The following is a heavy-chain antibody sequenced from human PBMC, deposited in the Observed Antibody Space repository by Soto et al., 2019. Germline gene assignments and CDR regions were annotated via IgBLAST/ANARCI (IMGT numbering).Heavy chain of an antibody. V-gene: IGHV3-30*18. Sequence: PGGSLRLSCAASGFTFSSYGMHWVRQSPGKGLEWVAVISYDGSNKYYADSVKGRFTISRDNSKNTLYLQMNSLRAEDTAVYYCAKFHPTDIVVVPAALTFDYWGQGTLVTVSS. D-gene: IGHD2-2*01. J-gene: IGHJ4*02. CDR1: GFTFSSYG. CDR3: AKFHPTDIVVVPAALTFDY. CDR2: ISYDGSNK.